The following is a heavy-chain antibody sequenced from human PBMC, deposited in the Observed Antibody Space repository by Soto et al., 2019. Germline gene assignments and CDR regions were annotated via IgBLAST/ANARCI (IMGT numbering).Heavy chain of an antibody. D-gene: IGHD6-13*01. CDR1: GFTFSNYE. J-gene: IGHJ6*03. CDR2: ISNNGAHT. Sequence: EAQLVESGGGLVKPGGSLRLSCAASGFTFSNYEMHWVRQAPGKGLEYVSGISNNGAHTDYAKSVKGRFTISRDNSENTLYLQMGSLRAEDMARYYCARRGYGSRWPNVYMDVWGKGTTVTVSS. CDR3: ARRGYGSRWPNVYMDV. V-gene: IGHV3-64*01.